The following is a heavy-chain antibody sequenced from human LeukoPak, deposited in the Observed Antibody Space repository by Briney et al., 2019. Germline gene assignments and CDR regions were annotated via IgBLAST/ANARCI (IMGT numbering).Heavy chain of an antibody. CDR1: GFTFSSYA. J-gene: IGHJ4*02. Sequence: GGSLRLSCAASGFTFSSYAMHWVRQAPGKGLEWVAVISYDGSNKYYADSVKGRFTISRDDSKNTLYLQMNSLRAEDTAVYYCARREEERLRPVGSFDYWGQGTLVTVSS. D-gene: IGHD1-26*01. CDR2: ISYDGSNK. V-gene: IGHV3-30-3*01. CDR3: ARREEERLRPVGSFDY.